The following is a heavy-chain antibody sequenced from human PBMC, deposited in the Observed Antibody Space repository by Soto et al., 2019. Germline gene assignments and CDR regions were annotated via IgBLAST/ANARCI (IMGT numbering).Heavy chain of an antibody. CDR3: AKEKQWLVRLSGTDS. J-gene: IGHJ4*02. D-gene: IGHD6-19*01. Sequence: ASVKVSCKASGYTFTRYNVHWVRQTPGQGLEWMAIINPSGGTTYYVQKFEGRVTLTTDTSTSTVYMELNSLRAEDTAVYYCAKEKQWLVRLSGTDSWGQGTLVTVSS. V-gene: IGHV1-46*01. CDR1: GYTFTRYN. CDR2: INPSGGTT.